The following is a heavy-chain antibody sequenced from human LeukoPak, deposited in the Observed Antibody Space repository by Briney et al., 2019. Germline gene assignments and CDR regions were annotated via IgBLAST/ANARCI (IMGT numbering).Heavy chain of an antibody. Sequence: GGSLRLSCTVSGFSLSSYALSWVRRAPGKGLEWVSATSSSDAGKYYADSVRGRFTISRDNSRNTMYLQMNSLRVEDTAVYYCARVTYGSGTYGAFDYWGQGTLVTVSS. D-gene: IGHD3-10*01. J-gene: IGHJ4*02. CDR3: ARVTYGSGTYGAFDY. CDR2: TSSSDAGK. V-gene: IGHV3-23*01. CDR1: GFSLSSYA.